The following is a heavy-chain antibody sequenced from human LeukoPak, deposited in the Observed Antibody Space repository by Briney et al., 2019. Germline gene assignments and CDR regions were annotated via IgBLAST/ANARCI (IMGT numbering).Heavy chain of an antibody. V-gene: IGHV3-66*02. D-gene: IGHD2-2*01. Sequence: PGGSLRLFCAASGFTVSRSHLTWVRQAPGKGLDWVSIIYSGGSASYADSVRGRFTISRDKTKNTLYLQMNSLRTEDTAVYYCARGGGCSGTNCYIDAFDIWGQGTVVTVSS. CDR1: GFTVSRSH. J-gene: IGHJ3*02. CDR2: IYSGGSA. CDR3: ARGGGCSGTNCYIDAFDI.